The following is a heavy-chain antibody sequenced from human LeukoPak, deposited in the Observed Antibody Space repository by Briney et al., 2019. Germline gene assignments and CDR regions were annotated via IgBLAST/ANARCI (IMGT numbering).Heavy chain of an antibody. CDR2: MYYSGST. J-gene: IGHJ5*02. CDR3: ARGGNWFDP. V-gene: IGHV4-61*03. CDR1: GASVRSGSYY. Sequence: SETLSLTCTVSGASVRSGSYYGGWIRQPPGKGLEWIGYMYYSGSTNYSPSLKSRVTISIDTSENYFSLRLTSVTAADTAVYYCARGGNWFDPWGQGTLVTVSS.